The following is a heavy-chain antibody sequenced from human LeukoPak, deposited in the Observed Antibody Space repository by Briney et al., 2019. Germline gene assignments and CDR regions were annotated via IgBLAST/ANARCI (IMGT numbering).Heavy chain of an antibody. V-gene: IGHV3-20*04. CDR1: GVTFGDYG. Sequence: GGSLRLSCAASGVTFGDYGMSWVRQAPGKGLEWVSGINRNGDSTGYADFVKGRFTISRDNSKNTLYLQMNSLKPEDTAVYFCAKGEREWPEDAFDIWGQGTMVTVSS. J-gene: IGHJ3*02. CDR2: INRNGDST. CDR3: AKGEREWPEDAFDI. D-gene: IGHD1-14*01.